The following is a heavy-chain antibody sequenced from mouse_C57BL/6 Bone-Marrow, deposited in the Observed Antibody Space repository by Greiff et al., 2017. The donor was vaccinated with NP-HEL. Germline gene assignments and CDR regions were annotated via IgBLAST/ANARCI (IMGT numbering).Heavy chain of an antibody. CDR2: INPSSGYT. CDR3: ANWDRFAY. D-gene: IGHD4-1*01. V-gene: IGHV1-7*01. J-gene: IGHJ3*01. CDR1: GYTFTSYW. Sequence: VKLVESGAELAKPGASVKLSCKASGYTFTSYWMHWVKQRPGQGLEWIGYINPSSGYTKYNQKFKDKATLTAEKSSSTAYMQLISLTYEDSAVYYCANWDRFAYWGQGTLVTVSA.